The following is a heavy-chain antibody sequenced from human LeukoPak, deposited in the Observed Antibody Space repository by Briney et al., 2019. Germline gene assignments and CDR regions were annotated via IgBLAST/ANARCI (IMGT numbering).Heavy chain of an antibody. CDR3: TRHLDGIAAYDY. J-gene: IGHJ4*02. CDR2: IGSKAFDYAT. D-gene: IGHD6-13*01. CDR1: GFTFSGCA. Sequence: GRSLRLSCAASGFTFSGCAVHWVRQAPGKGLEWVGRIGSKAFDYATVYAASVEGRFTISRDDSKHTAFLQMNSLKTEDTAVYYCTRHLDGIAAYDYWGQGSLVTVSS. V-gene: IGHV3-73*01.